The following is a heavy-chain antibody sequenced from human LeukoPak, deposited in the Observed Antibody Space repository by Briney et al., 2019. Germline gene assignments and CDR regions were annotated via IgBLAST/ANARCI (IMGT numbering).Heavy chain of an antibody. Sequence: SETLSLTCTVSGGSISSYYWSWIRQPPGKGLEWIGHIYYSGSTNYNPSLKSRVTISVDTSKNQFSLKLSSVTAADTAVYYCARHKLAVAVIDYWGQGTLVTVSS. V-gene: IGHV4-59*08. CDR1: GGSISSYY. J-gene: IGHJ4*02. CDR3: ARHKLAVAVIDY. CDR2: IYYSGST. D-gene: IGHD6-19*01.